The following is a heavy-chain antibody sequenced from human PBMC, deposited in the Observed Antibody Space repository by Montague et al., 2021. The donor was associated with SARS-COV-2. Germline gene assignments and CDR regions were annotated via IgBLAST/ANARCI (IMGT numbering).Heavy chain of an antibody. CDR1: GGSISVSSYY. D-gene: IGHD1-1*01. V-gene: IGHV4-39*07. CDR2: IYYGGTA. J-gene: IGHJ1*01. CDR3: SSSPLRTSGANWYDKYFQH. Sequence: SETLSLTCTVSGGSISVSSYYWVWIRQPPGKGLEWIGSIYYGGTADYNPSLKSRVTISVDTSNNHFSLKLTSLTAADTAVYSCSSSPLRTSGANWYDKYFQHWGQGTRVTVSS.